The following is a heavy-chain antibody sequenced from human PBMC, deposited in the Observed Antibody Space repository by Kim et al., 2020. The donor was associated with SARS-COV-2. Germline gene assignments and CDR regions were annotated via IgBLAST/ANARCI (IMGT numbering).Heavy chain of an antibody. Sequence: CYSRSTTYNPFLKSRVAITIHTSKNQFSLKLSAVSAADAAVYYCAGGFDYWGQGTLVTVSS. V-gene: IGHV4-59*09. CDR2: CYSRST. J-gene: IGHJ4*02. CDR3: AGGFDY.